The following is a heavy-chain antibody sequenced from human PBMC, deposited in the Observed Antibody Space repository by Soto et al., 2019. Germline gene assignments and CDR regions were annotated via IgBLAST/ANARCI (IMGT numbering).Heavy chain of an antibody. D-gene: IGHD1-26*01. CDR2: IYYTGST. CDR1: CGSIFNFY. CDR3: ARVMVGGHSFDT. V-gene: IGHV4-59*01. J-gene: IGHJ4*01. Sequence: SETLSLTCHFSCGSIFNFYLSWIRQPPGKGLEWIGNIYYTGSTNYSPSLRSRVTISVDTSKNQFSLKMTSVTAADAALYYCARVMVGGHSFDTWGHGTPVTVSS.